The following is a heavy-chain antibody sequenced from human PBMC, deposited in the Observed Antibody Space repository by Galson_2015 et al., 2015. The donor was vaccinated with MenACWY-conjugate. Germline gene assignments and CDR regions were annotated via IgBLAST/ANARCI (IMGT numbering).Heavy chain of an antibody. D-gene: IGHD2-8*01. CDR1: GFTFSNAW. J-gene: IGHJ3*01. V-gene: IGHV3-48*01. CDR2: VSSSSRTT. CDR3: ARDLLIR. Sequence: SLRLSCAASGFTFSNAWMNWVRQAPGKGLEWLSYVSSSSRTTYYADSVKGRFTISRDDAKNSLYLQMNSLRVEDTGVYYCARDLLIRWGQGTMVTVSS.